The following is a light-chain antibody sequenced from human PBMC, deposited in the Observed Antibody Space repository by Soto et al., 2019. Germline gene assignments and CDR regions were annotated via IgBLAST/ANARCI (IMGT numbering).Light chain of an antibody. V-gene: IGKV3-15*01. CDR2: SAS. Sequence: EIVMTQSAASLSVCPGGRDSLXCRASQSVSDSFVWYQQRAGEAPRLLICSASRRAHGSPGRFSGSGSATDFTRTISSRQSEDLAVYYGQQYNNWPWTFGQGTKVDIK. CDR3: QQYNNWPWT. J-gene: IGKJ1*01. CDR1: QSVSDS.